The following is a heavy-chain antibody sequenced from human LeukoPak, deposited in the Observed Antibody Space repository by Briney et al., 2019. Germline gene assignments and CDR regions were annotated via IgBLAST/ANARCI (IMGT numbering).Heavy chain of an antibody. V-gene: IGHV4-61*08. CDR3: ARAPMVRGANFDY. J-gene: IGHJ4*02. Sequence: SETLSLTCSVSGDPISGNAYYWGWIRQSPGKGLEWIGYIYYSGSTNYNPSLKSRVTISVDTSKNQFSLKLSSVTAADTAVYYCARAPMVRGANFDYWGQGTLVTVSS. CDR2: IYYSGST. D-gene: IGHD3-10*01. CDR1: GDPISGNAYY.